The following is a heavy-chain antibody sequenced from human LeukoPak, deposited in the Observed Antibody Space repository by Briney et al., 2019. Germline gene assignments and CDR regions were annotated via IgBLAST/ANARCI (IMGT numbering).Heavy chain of an antibody. CDR2: IYYSGNA. V-gene: IGHV4-59*01. D-gene: IGHD1-26*01. Sequence: SETLSLTCTVSGGSISSYYWSWIRQPPGKGLEWIGYIYYSGNANYNPSLKSRVTISVDTSKNQFSLKLSSVTAADTAVYYCARGAGSFEYWGQGTLVTVSS. CDR1: GGSISSYY. J-gene: IGHJ4*02. CDR3: ARGAGSFEY.